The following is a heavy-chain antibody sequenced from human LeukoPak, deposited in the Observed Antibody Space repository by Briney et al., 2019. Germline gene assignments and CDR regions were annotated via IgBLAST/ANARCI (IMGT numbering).Heavy chain of an antibody. V-gene: IGHV5-51*01. CDR2: IYPGDSDT. Sequence: GESLMISCKGSGYSFTNYWIGWVRQMPGKGLEWMGIIYPGDSDTTYSPSFQGQVTISADKSISTAYLQWSSLKASDTAMYYCARKAADGGSWFDPWGQGTLVTVSS. D-gene: IGHD6-13*01. CDR3: ARKAADGGSWFDP. CDR1: GYSFTNYW. J-gene: IGHJ5*02.